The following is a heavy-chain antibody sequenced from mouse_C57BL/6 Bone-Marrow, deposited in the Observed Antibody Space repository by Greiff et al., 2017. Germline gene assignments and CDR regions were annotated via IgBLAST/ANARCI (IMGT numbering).Heavy chain of an antibody. D-gene: IGHD2-5*01. CDR3: ARQGYSNSFAY. V-gene: IGHV5-15*01. CDR2: ISNLAYSI. CDR1: GFTFSDYG. Sequence: VQLKESGGGLVQPGGSLKLSCAASGFTFSDYGMAWVRQAPRKGPEWVAFISNLAYSIYYADTVTGRFTISRENAKNTLYLEMSSLRSEDTAMYYCARQGYSNSFAYWGQGTLVTVSA. J-gene: IGHJ3*01.